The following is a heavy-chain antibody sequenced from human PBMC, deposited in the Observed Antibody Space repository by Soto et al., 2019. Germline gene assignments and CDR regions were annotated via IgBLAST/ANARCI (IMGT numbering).Heavy chain of an antibody. Sequence: QVQLVESGGGVVQPGRSLRLSCAASGFTFSSYGMHWVRQAPGKGLEWVAVISYDGSNKYYADSVKGRFTISRDNSKNTLYLQMNSLRAEDTAVYYCAKDWRSSGYWDDAFDIWGQGTMVTVSS. V-gene: IGHV3-30*18. D-gene: IGHD3-22*01. CDR3: AKDWRSSGYWDDAFDI. CDR2: ISYDGSNK. CDR1: GFTFSSYG. J-gene: IGHJ3*02.